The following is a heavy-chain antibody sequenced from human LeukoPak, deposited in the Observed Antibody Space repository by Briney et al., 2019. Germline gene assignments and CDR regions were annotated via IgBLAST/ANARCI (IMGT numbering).Heavy chain of an antibody. V-gene: IGHV1-69*13. CDR2: IIPIFGTA. J-gene: IGHJ3*02. D-gene: IGHD3-22*01. CDR1: GGTFSSYA. Sequence: GASVKVSCKASGGTFSSYAISWVRLAPGQGLEWMGGIIPIFGTANYAQKFQGRVTITADESTSTAYMELSSLRSEDTAVYYCARDRPSQTYYYDSSGYSTPRFFDIWGQGTMVTVSS. CDR3: ARDRPSQTYYYDSSGYSTPRFFDI.